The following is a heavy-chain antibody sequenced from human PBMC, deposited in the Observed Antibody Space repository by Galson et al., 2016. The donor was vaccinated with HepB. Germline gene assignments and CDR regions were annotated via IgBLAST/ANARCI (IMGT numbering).Heavy chain of an antibody. J-gene: IGHJ4*02. CDR3: ARKVLPVAPWGW. CDR2: FYSGGTT. CDR1: GFTVRTNY. Sequence: SLRLSCAASGFTVRTNYMAWVRQVPGKGLEWVSVFYSGGTTFYIDSVRGRFTISTDSSKNTRYLQMDSLRVEDTAMYYCARKVLPVAPWGWWGQGTLVTVSS. V-gene: IGHV3-53*01. D-gene: IGHD2-2*01.